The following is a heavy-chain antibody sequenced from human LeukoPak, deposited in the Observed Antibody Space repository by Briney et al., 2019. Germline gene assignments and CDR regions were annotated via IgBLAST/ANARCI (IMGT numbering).Heavy chain of an antibody. J-gene: IGHJ4*02. CDR2: ITGSGDMT. Sequence: SGGSLRLSCAASGFSFSSFSMSWVRQAPGKGLEWVSTITGSGDMTFYADSVEGRFTVSRDNAKNTLYLQMNSLRAEDTAAYHCAKDPLPYGGHYLDSWGQGTLVTVSS. CDR3: AKDPLPYGGHYLDS. V-gene: IGHV3-23*01. D-gene: IGHD4-23*01. CDR1: GFSFSSFS.